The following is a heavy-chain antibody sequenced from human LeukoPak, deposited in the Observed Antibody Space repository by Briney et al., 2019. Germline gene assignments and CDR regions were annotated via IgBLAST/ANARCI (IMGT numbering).Heavy chain of an antibody. Sequence: PGGSLRLSCAASGFTFSSYSMNWVRQAPGKGLEWVSSITSSSNYISYADSVKGRFTISRDNAKNSLYLQMSSLRAEDTAVYYCARLLREWLRPFDYWGQGTLVTVSS. CDR1: GFTFSSYS. J-gene: IGHJ4*02. V-gene: IGHV3-21*01. CDR3: ARLLREWLRPFDY. D-gene: IGHD5-12*01. CDR2: ITSSSNYI.